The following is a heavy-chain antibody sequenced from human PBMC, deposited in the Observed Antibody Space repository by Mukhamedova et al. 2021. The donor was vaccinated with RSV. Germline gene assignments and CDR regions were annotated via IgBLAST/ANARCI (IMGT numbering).Heavy chain of an antibody. Sequence: GYIYYSGSTNYNPSLKSRVTISVDTSKNQFSLKLSSVTAADTAVYYCARTLLDIVVVPAAIALDYWGQGTLVTVS. V-gene: IGHV4-59*01. D-gene: IGHD2-2*03. CDR3: ARTLLDIVVVPAAIALDY. J-gene: IGHJ4*02. CDR2: IYYSGST.